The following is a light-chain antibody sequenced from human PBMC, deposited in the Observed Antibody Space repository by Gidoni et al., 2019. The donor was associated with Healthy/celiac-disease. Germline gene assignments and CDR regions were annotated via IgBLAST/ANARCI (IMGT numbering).Light chain of an antibody. Sequence: QSVLTQPPSASGTPGQRVTISCSGSSSNIGSNTVNWYQQLPGTAPKLLIYSNNQRPSGVPDRFSGSKSGPSASLAISGLQVEDEADYYCAAWDDSLKVVFGGGTKLTVL. J-gene: IGLJ2*01. CDR2: SNN. CDR1: SSNIGSNT. V-gene: IGLV1-44*01. CDR3: AAWDDSLKVV.